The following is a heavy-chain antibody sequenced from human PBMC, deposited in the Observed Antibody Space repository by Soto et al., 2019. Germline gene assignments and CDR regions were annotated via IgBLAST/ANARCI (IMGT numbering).Heavy chain of an antibody. V-gene: IGHV3-21*01. CDR2: ISSSSSYI. CDR3: ARELLVPSYYYCMDV. D-gene: IGHD2-8*02. J-gene: IGHJ6*02. CDR1: VFTFSSYS. Sequence: EVQLGESGGVLVKPCGSLILYCAASVFTFSSYSMNWVRHDPVKGLEWVSCISSSSSYIYYADSVKGRFTIASDNAKNSMYLHMNSLRAEGTAVYYCARELLVPSYYYCMDVWGQGTTVTVSS.